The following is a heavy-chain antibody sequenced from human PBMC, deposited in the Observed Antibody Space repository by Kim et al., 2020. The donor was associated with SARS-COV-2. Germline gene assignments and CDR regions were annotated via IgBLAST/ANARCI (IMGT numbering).Heavy chain of an antibody. D-gene: IGHD3-10*01. CDR1: GFAVKSNY. Sequence: GGSLRLSCAASGFAVKSNYMSWVRQAPGKGLEWVSVIYTGGTTYYADSVKGRFTISTDNSKNTLYLQMNSLRAEDTAVYFCARGSVVRGIIFYYYGMEV. CDR3: ARGSVVRGIIFYYYGMEV. CDR2: IYTGGTT. V-gene: IGHV3-53*01. J-gene: IGHJ6*01.